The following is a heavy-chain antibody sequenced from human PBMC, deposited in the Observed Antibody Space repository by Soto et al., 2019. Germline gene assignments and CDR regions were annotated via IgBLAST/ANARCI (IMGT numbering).Heavy chain of an antibody. CDR2: INVYNGNT. CDR3: ARGVGSGSYYNQYNWFDP. D-gene: IGHD3-10*01. Sequence: ASVKVSCEASGYTFTSYAMHWVRQAPGQRLEWMGWINVYNGNTKYAQKVQGRVTITTDTSTSTAYMELRSLRSDDTAVYYCARGVGSGSYYNQYNWFDPWGQGTLVTVSS. J-gene: IGHJ5*02. CDR1: GYTFTSYA. V-gene: IGHV1-3*01.